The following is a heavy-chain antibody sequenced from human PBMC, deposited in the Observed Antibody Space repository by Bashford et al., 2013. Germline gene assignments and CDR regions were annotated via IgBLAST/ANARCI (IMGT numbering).Heavy chain of an antibody. D-gene: IGHD3-9*01. Sequence: ETLSLTCAVSGGSISTYYWTWIRQPPEGTGVDWAYPFQWDLQLQPSLKSRVTMSLDTSNNHFSLKLSSVTAADTAVYYCAGDGGTFAWYYYWGQGSLVTVSS. V-gene: IGHV4-4*07. CDR1: GGSISTYY. CDR2: PFQWDL. CDR3: AGDGGTFAWYYY. J-gene: IGHJ4*02.